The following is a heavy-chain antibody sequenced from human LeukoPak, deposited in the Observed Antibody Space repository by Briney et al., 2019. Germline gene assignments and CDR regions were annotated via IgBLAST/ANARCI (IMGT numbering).Heavy chain of an antibody. D-gene: IGHD5-18*01. CDR1: GYTVTSYG. V-gene: IGHV1-18*01. CDR3: ARRFDRAMVPFDYYYYMDV. Sequence: GASVKVCCTASGYTVTSYGISSGRQAPGQGLEWWGWISAYNGNTNYAQKLQGRVTMTTDTATSTDYMEQRSLRSNDTAVYYCARRFDRAMVPFDYYYYMDVWGKGTTVTVSS. CDR2: ISAYNGNT. J-gene: IGHJ6*03.